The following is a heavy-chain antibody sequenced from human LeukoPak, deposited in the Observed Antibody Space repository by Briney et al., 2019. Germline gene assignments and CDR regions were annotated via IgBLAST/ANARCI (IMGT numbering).Heavy chain of an antibody. D-gene: IGHD3-22*01. CDR1: GGSISSYY. CDR2: IYTSGTT. J-gene: IGHJ4*02. CDR3: ARANYDGSDY. Sequence: SGTLSLTCTVSGGSISSYYWSWIRQPAGKGLEWIGRIYTSGTTNYNPSLKSRVTMSVDTSKNQFSLKMRSVTAADTAVYYCARANYDGSDYWGQGTLVTVSS. V-gene: IGHV4-4*07.